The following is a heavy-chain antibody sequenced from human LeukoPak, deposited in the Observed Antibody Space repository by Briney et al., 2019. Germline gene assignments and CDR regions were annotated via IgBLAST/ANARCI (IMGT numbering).Heavy chain of an antibody. Sequence: ASLKVSCKVSGYTLTELSMHWVRQAPGKGLEWMGGFDPEDGETIYAQKFQGRVTMTEDTSTDTAYMELRSLRSDDTAVYYCASLIAAAVRYGMDVWGQGTTVTVSS. CDR3: ASLIAAAVRYGMDV. J-gene: IGHJ6*02. CDR2: FDPEDGET. D-gene: IGHD6-13*01. CDR1: GYTLTELS. V-gene: IGHV1-24*01.